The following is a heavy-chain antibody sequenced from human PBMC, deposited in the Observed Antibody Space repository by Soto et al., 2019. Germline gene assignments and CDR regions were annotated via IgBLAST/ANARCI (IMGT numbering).Heavy chain of an antibody. Sequence: ASVKVSCKASGYTFTSYYMHWVRQAPGQGLEWMGIINPSGGSTSYAQKFQGRVTMTRDTSTSTVYMELSSLRSEDTAVYYCARDLITMVRGVISDYWGQGTLVTVSS. D-gene: IGHD3-10*01. CDR2: INPSGGST. V-gene: IGHV1-46*03. CDR3: ARDLITMVRGVISDY. CDR1: GYTFTSYY. J-gene: IGHJ4*02.